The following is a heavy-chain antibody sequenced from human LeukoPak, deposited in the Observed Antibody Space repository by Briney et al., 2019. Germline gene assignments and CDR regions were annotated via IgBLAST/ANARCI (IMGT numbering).Heavy chain of an antibody. V-gene: IGHV3-23*01. CDR3: AAQMRGSYRPYYFDY. CDR1: GFTFSNYA. D-gene: IGHD3-16*02. CDR2: ISGSGDRT. Sequence: GGSLRLSCAASGFTFSNYAMNWVRQAPGKGLEWVSIISGSGDRTYYTDSVKGRFTISRDNSKYTLYLQMNSLRAEDTAVYYCAAQMRGSYRPYYFDYWGQGTLVTVSS. J-gene: IGHJ4*02.